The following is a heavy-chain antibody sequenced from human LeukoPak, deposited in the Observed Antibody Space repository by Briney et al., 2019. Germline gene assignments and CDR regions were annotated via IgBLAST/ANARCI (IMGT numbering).Heavy chain of an antibody. V-gene: IGHV3-48*03. CDR3: ARESSWIAAAGTHPFDY. CDR2: ISSSGSTI. J-gene: IGHJ4*02. D-gene: IGHD6-13*01. CDR1: GFTFSSYA. Sequence: PGGSLRLSCAAAGFTFSSYAMSWVRQAPGKGLEWVSYISSSGSTIYYADSVKGRFTISRDNAKNSLYLQMNSLRAEDTAVYYCARESSWIAAAGTHPFDYWGQGTLVTVSS.